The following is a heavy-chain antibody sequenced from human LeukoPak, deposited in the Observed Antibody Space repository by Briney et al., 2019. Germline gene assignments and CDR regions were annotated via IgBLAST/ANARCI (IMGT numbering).Heavy chain of an antibody. J-gene: IGHJ5*02. Sequence: ASVKVSCKASGGTFSSYAISWVRQAPGQGLEWMGRIIPIFGTANNAQKFQGRVTITADKSTSTAYMELSSLRSEDTAVYYCAGEYQLLPGWFEPWGQGTLVTVSS. CDR1: GGTFSSYA. V-gene: IGHV1-69*06. CDR3: AGEYQLLPGWFEP. D-gene: IGHD2-2*01. CDR2: IIPIFGTA.